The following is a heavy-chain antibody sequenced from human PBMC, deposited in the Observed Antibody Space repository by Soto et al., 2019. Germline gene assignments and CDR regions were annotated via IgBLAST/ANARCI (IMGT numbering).Heavy chain of an antibody. Sequence: HPGGSLRLSCAASGFTFSSYEMNWVRQAPGKGLEWVSYISSSGSTIYYADSAKGRFTISRDNAKNSLYLQMNSLRAEDTAVYYCARVVYDSSAYYFDYWGQGTLVTVSS. V-gene: IGHV3-48*03. CDR3: ARVVYDSSAYYFDY. CDR1: GFTFSSYE. D-gene: IGHD3-22*01. CDR2: ISSSGSTI. J-gene: IGHJ4*02.